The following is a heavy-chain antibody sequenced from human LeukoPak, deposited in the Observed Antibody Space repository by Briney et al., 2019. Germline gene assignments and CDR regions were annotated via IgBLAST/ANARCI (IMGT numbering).Heavy chain of an antibody. CDR3: ARDHNYVFDN. J-gene: IGHJ4*02. Sequence: SETLSLTCAVYGGSFSGYYWSWIRQPPGKGLEWIGEINHSGSTNYNPSLKSRVTISVDTSKNQFSLKLSSVTAADTAVYYCARDHNYVFDNWGQGTLVTVSS. D-gene: IGHD4-11*01. CDR1: GGSFSGYY. CDR2: INHSGST. V-gene: IGHV4-34*01.